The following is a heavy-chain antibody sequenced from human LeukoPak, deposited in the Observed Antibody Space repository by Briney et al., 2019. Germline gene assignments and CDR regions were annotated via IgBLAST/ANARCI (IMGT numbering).Heavy chain of an antibody. CDR1: GYSISSGYY. Sequence: SETLSLTCTVSGYSISSGYYWGWIRQPPGKGLEWIGSIYHSGSTYYNPSLKSRVTISVDTSKNQFSLKLSSVTAADTAVYYCASGVVDIVATTQERSFDYWGQGTLVTVSS. J-gene: IGHJ4*02. CDR3: ASGVVDIVATTQERSFDY. V-gene: IGHV4-38-2*02. CDR2: IYHSGST. D-gene: IGHD5-12*01.